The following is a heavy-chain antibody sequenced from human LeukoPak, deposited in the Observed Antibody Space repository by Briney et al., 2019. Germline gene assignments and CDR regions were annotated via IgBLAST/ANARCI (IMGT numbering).Heavy chain of an antibody. J-gene: IGHJ5*02. CDR2: INPNSGGT. CDR3: ARPYYDSTQWFDP. CDR1: GYTFTGYY. V-gene: IGHV1-2*02. Sequence: VASVKVSCKACGYTFTGYYMHLVRQAPGQGLEWMGWINPNSGGTNYAQKFQGRVTMTRDTSISTAYMELSRLRSDDTAVCYCARPYYDSTQWFDPWGQGTLVTVSS. D-gene: IGHD3-22*01.